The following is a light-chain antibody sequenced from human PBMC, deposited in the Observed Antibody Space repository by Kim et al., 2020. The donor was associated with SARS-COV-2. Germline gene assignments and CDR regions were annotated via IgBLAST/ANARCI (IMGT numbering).Light chain of an antibody. J-gene: IGLJ3*02. CDR3: SSYTSSSTWV. CDR1: SSDVGGYNE. CDR2: DIS. Sequence: GQSITTDYSGNSSDVGGYNEISWYQQSKSEAPKSMSYDISNRPSGVSNRFSDSKTSNTASLTISGLQAEDEADYYCSSYTSSSTWVLGGGTQLTVL. V-gene: IGLV2-14*03.